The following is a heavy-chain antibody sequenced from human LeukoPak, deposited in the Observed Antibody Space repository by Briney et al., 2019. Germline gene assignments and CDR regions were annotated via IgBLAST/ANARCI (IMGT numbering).Heavy chain of an antibody. Sequence: GGSLRLSCAASGFTFSSYAMSWVRRAPGKGLEWVSAISGSGGSTYYADSVKGRFTISRDNSKNTLYLQMNSLRAEDTAVYYCAKDVSEGEMATGNWGQGTLVTVSS. V-gene: IGHV3-23*01. CDR1: GFTFSSYA. CDR2: ISGSGGST. CDR3: AKDVSEGEMATGN. D-gene: IGHD5-24*01. J-gene: IGHJ4*02.